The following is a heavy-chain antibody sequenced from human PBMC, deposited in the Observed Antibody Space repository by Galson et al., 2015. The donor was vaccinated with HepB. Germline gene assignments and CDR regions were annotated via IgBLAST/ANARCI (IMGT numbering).Heavy chain of an antibody. Sequence: SLRLSCAASGFTVSIYYMNWVRQAPGKGLEWVSVLYSGGSSNYADSVKGRFTISRHESKNTVYLQMNSLRPDDTAMYYRARGAPSLQAMDVWGQGTTVTVSS. CDR1: GFTVSIYY. D-gene: IGHD2-21*01. CDR2: LYSGGSS. CDR3: ARGAPSLQAMDV. J-gene: IGHJ6*02. V-gene: IGHV3-53*04.